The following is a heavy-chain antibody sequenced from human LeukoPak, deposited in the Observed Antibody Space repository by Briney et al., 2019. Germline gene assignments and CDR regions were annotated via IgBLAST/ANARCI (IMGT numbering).Heavy chain of an antibody. D-gene: IGHD3-16*01. CDR1: GFTFSSYA. J-gene: IGHJ6*03. CDR2: IDSGEST. CDR3: AKLGGQELHNYYVAV. Sequence: GGSLRLSCAASGFTFSSYAMSWVRQAPGKGLEWVSGIDSGESTYYANFAKGRFTISSDNSNNTLYLQMNSLRAEDTAVYYCAKLGGQELHNYYVAVCGKGTTVAVSS. V-gene: IGHV3-23*01.